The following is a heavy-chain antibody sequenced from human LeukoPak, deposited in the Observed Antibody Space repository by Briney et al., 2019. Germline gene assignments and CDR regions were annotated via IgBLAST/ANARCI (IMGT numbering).Heavy chain of an antibody. CDR2: ISGSGGNT. D-gene: IGHD6-19*01. CDR3: AKIPYSSGYIRFDY. Sequence: EPGGSLRFSCATSGFTFSSYAMSWVRQAPGKGLEWVSSISGSGGNTYYADSVKGRFTISRDYSKNTLYLQMNSLRAEDTAVYYCAKIPYSSGYIRFDYWGQEPWSPSPQ. J-gene: IGHJ4*01. CDR1: GFTFSSYA. V-gene: IGHV3-23*01.